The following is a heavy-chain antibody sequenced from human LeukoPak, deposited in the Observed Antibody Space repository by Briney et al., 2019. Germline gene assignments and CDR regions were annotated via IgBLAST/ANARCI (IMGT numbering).Heavy chain of an antibody. V-gene: IGHV4-34*01. Sequence: SETLSLTCAVYGGSFSGYYWSWIRQPPGKGLEWIGEINHSGSTNYNPSLKSRVTISVDTSKNQFSLKLSSVTAADTAVYYCARVTSRSPGYRGQGTLVTVSS. CDR3: ARVTSRSPGY. J-gene: IGHJ4*02. D-gene: IGHD1-26*01. CDR1: GGSFSGYY. CDR2: INHSGST.